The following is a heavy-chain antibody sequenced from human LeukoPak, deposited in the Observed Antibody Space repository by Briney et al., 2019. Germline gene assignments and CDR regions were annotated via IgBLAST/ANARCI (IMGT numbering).Heavy chain of an antibody. CDR3: ARDRSVPRITIFGVVYDAFDI. V-gene: IGHV3-30-3*01. D-gene: IGHD3-3*01. Sequence: GGSLRLSCAASGFTFSSYAMHWVRQAPGKGLEWVAVISYDGSNKYYADSVKGRFTISRDNSKNTLYLQMNSLRAEDTAVYYCARDRSVPRITIFGVVYDAFDIWGQGTMVTVSS. J-gene: IGHJ3*02. CDR1: GFTFSSYA. CDR2: ISYDGSNK.